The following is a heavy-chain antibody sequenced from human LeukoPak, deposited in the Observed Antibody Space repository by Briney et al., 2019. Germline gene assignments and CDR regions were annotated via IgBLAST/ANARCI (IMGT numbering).Heavy chain of an antibody. V-gene: IGHV1-8*03. D-gene: IGHD3-9*01. CDR2: MNPNSGNT. CDR3: ARALRYFDWLLPDY. Sequence: ASVKVSCKASGYTLTSYDINWVRQATGQGLEWMGWMNPNSGNTGYAQKFQGRVTITRNTSISTAYMELSSLRSEDTAVYYCARALRYFDWLLPDYWGQGTLVTVSS. J-gene: IGHJ4*02. CDR1: GYTLTSYD.